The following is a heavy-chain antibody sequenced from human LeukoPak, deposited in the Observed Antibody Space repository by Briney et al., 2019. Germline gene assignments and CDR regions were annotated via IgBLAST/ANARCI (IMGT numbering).Heavy chain of an antibody. V-gene: IGHV1-18*01. CDR2: ISAYSGNT. D-gene: IGHD6-19*01. Sequence: VASVTVSCTASGYTLTSYGMSWVRQAPGQGLEWMGWISAYSGNTNYAQKLQGSVTMTTDTSTSTAYMELRSLRSDDTAVYYCARDGYEQWLVPQNFDYWGQGTLVTVSS. J-gene: IGHJ4*02. CDR3: ARDGYEQWLVPQNFDY. CDR1: GYTLTSYG.